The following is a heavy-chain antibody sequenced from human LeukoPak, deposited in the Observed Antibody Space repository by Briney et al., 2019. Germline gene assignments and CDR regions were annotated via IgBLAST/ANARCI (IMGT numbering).Heavy chain of an antibody. CDR1: GFTFSSFA. Sequence: HAGGSLRLSGAASGFTFSSFALSWVRQAPGKGLEWVSGISAGGSTYYADSVKGRFTNSRDNSKNPLYLRLDSLRAEDAAVYYCAKDGGYDFLGRLDSWGQGTLVTVSS. D-gene: IGHD5-12*01. CDR2: ISAGGST. CDR3: AKDGGYDFLGRLDS. J-gene: IGHJ4*02. V-gene: IGHV3-23*01.